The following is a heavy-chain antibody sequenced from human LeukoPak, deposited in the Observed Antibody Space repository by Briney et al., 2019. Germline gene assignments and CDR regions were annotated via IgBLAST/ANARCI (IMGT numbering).Heavy chain of an antibody. CDR1: GFTFSSYA. CDR3: AKGDNYKPLYFDN. D-gene: IGHD1-20*01. CDR2: ISGSGGST. V-gene: IGHV3-23*01. J-gene: IGHJ4*02. Sequence: GGSLRLSCAASGFTFSSYAMSWVRQAPGKGLEWVSAISGSGGSTYYADSVKGRFTISSDNSKNTLFLQMNSLRDEDTAVYYCAKGDNYKPLYFDNWGQGSLVTVTA.